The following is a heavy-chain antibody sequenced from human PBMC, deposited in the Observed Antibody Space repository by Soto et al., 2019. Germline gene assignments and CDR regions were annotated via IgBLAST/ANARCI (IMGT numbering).Heavy chain of an antibody. CDR1: SDSISSYY. CDR3: ARHIPPYYYDSSGYYINWFDP. J-gene: IGHJ5*02. Sequence: PSETLSLTCTVSSDSISSYYWSWIRQPPGKGLEWIGYIYYSGSTNYNPSLKSRVTISVDTSKNQFSLKLSSVTAADTAVYYCARHIPPYYYDSSGYYINWFDPWGQGTLVTVSS. D-gene: IGHD3-22*01. CDR2: IYYSGST. V-gene: IGHV4-59*08.